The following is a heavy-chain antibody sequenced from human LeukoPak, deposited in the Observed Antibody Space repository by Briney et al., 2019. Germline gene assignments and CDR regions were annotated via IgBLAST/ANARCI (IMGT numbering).Heavy chain of an antibody. V-gene: IGHV3-33*06. J-gene: IGHJ4*02. D-gene: IGHD6-19*01. CDR3: AKDHIVAGPGAYLDH. CDR1: GFTFRSHP. Sequence: GNSLRLSCAASGFTFRSHPMHWVRQAPGKGLEWVAVVRHDGTNKNYADSVKGRFTISRDNSKNTLYLQMNSLRVEDTALYYCAKDHIVAGPGAYLDHWGQGTLVIVSS. CDR2: VRHDGTNK.